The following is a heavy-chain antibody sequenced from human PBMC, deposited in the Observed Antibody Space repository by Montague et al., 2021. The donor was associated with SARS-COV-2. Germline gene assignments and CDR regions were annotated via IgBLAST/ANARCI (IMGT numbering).Heavy chain of an antibody. D-gene: IGHD3-9*01. CDR2: IDWDDDK. CDR3: ARSYYDILTAYYTPFDY. CDR1: GFSLSTSGMR. Sequence: PALVKPTQTLTLTCTFSGFSLSTSGMRASWIRQPPGKALEWLARIDWDDDKFYSTSLKTRLTISKDTSKNQVVLTMTNMDPVDTATHYCARSYYDILTAYYTPFDYWGQGTLVTVSS. V-gene: IGHV2-70*04. J-gene: IGHJ4*02.